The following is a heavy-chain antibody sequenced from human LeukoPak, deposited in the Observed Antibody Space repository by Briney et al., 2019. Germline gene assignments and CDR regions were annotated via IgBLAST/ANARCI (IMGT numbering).Heavy chain of an antibody. Sequence: SETLSLTRTVSGGSISSYYWSWIRQPPGKGLEWIGYIYYSGSTNYNPSLKSRVTISVDTSKNQFSLRLSSVTAADTAVYYCARQATLIYSGSYLGYWGQGTLVTVSS. CDR3: ARQATLIYSGSYLGY. CDR2: IYYSGST. V-gene: IGHV4-59*08. CDR1: GGSISSYY. D-gene: IGHD1-26*01. J-gene: IGHJ4*02.